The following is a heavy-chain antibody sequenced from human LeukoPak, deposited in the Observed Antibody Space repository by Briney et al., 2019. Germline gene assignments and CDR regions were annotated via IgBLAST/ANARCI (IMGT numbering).Heavy chain of an antibody. D-gene: IGHD2-15*01. J-gene: IGHJ4*02. Sequence: GGSLRLSCEASGFTFSSYWMSWVRQAPGKGLEWVSYISSSSSTIYYADSVKGRFTISRDNAKNSLDLQMNSLRDEDTAVYYCARARASGRSGFDYWGQGTLVTVSS. CDR2: ISSSSSTI. V-gene: IGHV3-48*02. CDR1: GFTFSSYW. CDR3: ARARASGRSGFDY.